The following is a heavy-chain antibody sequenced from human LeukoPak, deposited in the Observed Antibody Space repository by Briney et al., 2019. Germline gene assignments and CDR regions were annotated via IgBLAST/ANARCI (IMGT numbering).Heavy chain of an antibody. D-gene: IGHD3-22*01. J-gene: IGHJ4*02. CDR3: ATLVVIKHFDY. Sequence: GRSLRLSCAPSGFTFSSYAMHWVRQAPGKGLEWVAVISYDGSNKYYADSVKGRFAISRDNSKNTLYLQMNSLRAEDTAVYYCATLVVIKHFDYWGQGTLVTVSS. V-gene: IGHV3-30*09. CDR2: ISYDGSNK. CDR1: GFTFSSYA.